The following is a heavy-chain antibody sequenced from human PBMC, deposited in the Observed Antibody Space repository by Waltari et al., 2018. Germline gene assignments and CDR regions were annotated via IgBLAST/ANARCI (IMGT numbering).Heavy chain of an antibody. V-gene: IGHV4-4*02. Sequence: QLQLQESGPGLVKPSGTLSLTCTVSGDSMSSKSWWSWVRQAPETWLERSGQSHRSGKTNYTPSLESRVTISIDTANNQFSLKVTSTTAADTAVYYCARDRGRGLYLDSWGQGTLVTVSP. CDR1: GDSMSSKSW. CDR3: ARDRGRGLYLDS. J-gene: IGHJ4*02. D-gene: IGHD2-15*01. CDR2: SHRSGKT.